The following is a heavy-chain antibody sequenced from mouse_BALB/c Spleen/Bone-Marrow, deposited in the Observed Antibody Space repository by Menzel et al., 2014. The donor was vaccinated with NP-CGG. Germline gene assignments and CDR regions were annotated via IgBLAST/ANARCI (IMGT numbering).Heavy chain of an antibody. CDR1: GYTFTDYD. Sequence: QVQLKQSGAELVRPGASVTLSCKASGYTFTDYDMHWVKQTPVHGLEWIGAIDPETGGTAYNQKFKGKATLTADKSSSTAYMELRSLTSEDSAVYYCTREGYGNSYYFDYWGQGTTLTVSS. D-gene: IGHD2-1*01. J-gene: IGHJ2*01. CDR3: TREGYGNSYYFDY. CDR2: IDPETGGT. V-gene: IGHV1-15*01.